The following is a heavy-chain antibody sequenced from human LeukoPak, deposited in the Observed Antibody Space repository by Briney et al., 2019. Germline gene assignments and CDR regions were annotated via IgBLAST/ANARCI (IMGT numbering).Heavy chain of an antibody. D-gene: IGHD3-9*01. CDR1: GFTFSSYW. V-gene: IGHV3-7*01. CDR2: IKQDGSEK. Sequence: GVSLRLSCAASGFTFSSYWMSWVRQGPGKGLEWVANIKQDGSEKYYVDSVKGRFTISRDNAKNSLYLQMNSLRAEDTAVYYCARPAHMGLRYFDWLSYPENYWGQGTLVTVSS. CDR3: ARPAHMGLRYFDWLSYPENY. J-gene: IGHJ4*02.